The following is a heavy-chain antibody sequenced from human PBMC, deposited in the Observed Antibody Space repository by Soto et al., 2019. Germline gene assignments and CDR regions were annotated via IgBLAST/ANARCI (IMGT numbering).Heavy chain of an antibody. J-gene: IGHJ4*02. CDR2: IYYSGST. Sequence: SETLSLTCTVSGGSIISYYWSWIRQPPGKGLEWIGYIYYSGSTNYNPSLKSRVTISVDTSKNQFSLKLSSVTAADTAVYYCARAYTPLRYFDWLLTAGFDYWGQGTLVTVSS. CDR1: GGSIISYY. V-gene: IGHV4-59*01. CDR3: ARAYTPLRYFDWLLTAGFDY. D-gene: IGHD3-9*01.